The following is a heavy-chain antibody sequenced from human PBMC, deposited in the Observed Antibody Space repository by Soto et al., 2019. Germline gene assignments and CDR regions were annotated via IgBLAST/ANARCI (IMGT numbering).Heavy chain of an antibody. J-gene: IGHJ4*02. CDR1: GFTFSSYA. V-gene: IGHV3-23*01. CDR3: AKRSGYYAFWSGYYGDIDY. CDR2: MSGSGGST. Sequence: EVQLLESGGGLVQPGGSLRLSCAASGFTFSSYAMSWVRQAPGKELEWVSAMSGSGGSTYYADSVKGRFTISRDNSKNTLYLHMSSLRAEDTAVYYCAKRSGYYAFWSGYYGDIDYWGQGTLVTVSS. D-gene: IGHD3-3*01.